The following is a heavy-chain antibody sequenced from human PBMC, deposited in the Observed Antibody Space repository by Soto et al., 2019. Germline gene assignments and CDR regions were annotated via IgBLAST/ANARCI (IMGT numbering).Heavy chain of an antibody. J-gene: IGHJ4*02. Sequence: GGSLRLSCAASGFTFSSYAMSWVRQAPGKGMEWVSAISGSGGSTYYADSVKGRFTISRDNSKNTLYLQMNSLRAEDTAVYYCAKVHPPSITMIVVVIHYFDYWGQGTLVTVSS. V-gene: IGHV3-23*01. CDR1: GFTFSSYA. CDR3: AKVHPPSITMIVVVIHYFDY. D-gene: IGHD3-22*01. CDR2: ISGSGGST.